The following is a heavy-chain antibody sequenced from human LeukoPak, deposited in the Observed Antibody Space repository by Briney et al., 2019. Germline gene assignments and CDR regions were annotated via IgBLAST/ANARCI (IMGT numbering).Heavy chain of an antibody. CDR3: VRGRHQTPDY. D-gene: IGHD2-2*01. Sequence: KSSETLSLTCAVSGGSINSGGYSWSWIRQPPGKGLEWIGYIYHSGSTYYNPSLKSRVTISVDRSENQFSLKLSSVTAADTAVYYCVRGRHQTPDYWGQGTLVTVSS. V-gene: IGHV4-30-2*01. J-gene: IGHJ4*02. CDR2: IYHSGST. CDR1: GGSINSGGYS.